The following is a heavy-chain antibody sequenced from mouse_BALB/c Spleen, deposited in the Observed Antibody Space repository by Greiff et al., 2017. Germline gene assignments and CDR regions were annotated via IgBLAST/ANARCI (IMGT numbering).Heavy chain of an antibody. CDR1: GFTFSSYT. V-gene: IGHV5-9*03. CDR3: ARYYGNYLAWFAY. CDR2: ISSGGGNT. J-gene: IGHJ3*01. Sequence: EVKLMESGGGLVKPGGSLKLSCAASGFTFSSYTMSWVRQTPEKRLEWVATISSGGGNTYYPDSVKGRFTISRDNAKNNLYLQMSSLRSEDTALYYCARYYGNYLAWFAYWGQGTLVTVSA. D-gene: IGHD2-1*01.